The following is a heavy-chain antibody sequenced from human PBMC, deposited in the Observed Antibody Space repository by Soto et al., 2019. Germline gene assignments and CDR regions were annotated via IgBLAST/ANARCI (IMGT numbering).Heavy chain of an antibody. V-gene: IGHV3-21*01. CDR2: ISSSSSYI. Sequence: GGSLRLSCVASGFTFSSYSMNWVRQAPGKGLEWVSSISSSSSYIYYADSVKGRFTISRDNAKNSLYLQMNSLRAEDTAVYYCARDSNPGMDVWGQGTTVTVSS. D-gene: IGHD7-27*01. CDR3: ARDSNPGMDV. CDR1: GFTFSSYS. J-gene: IGHJ6*02.